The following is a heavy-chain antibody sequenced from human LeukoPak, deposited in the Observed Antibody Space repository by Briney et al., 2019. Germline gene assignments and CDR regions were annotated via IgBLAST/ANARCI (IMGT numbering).Heavy chain of an antibody. D-gene: IGHD2-21*02. CDR3: SRGVTDTN. CDR1: GGSFSGYY. Sequence: SETLSLTCAVYGGSFSGYYWNWIRQSPGMGLEWIGEINHSGSTNYNPSLKSRVTISVDTSKNQFSLNLSSVTAADTAVYYCSRGVTDTNWGQGTLVTVSS. V-gene: IGHV4-34*01. CDR2: INHSGST. J-gene: IGHJ4*02.